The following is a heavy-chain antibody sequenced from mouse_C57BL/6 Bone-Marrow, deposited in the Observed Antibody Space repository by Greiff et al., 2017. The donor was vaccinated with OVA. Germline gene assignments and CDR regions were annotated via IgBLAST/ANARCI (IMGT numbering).Heavy chain of an antibody. V-gene: IGHV1-77*01. J-gene: IGHJ4*01. CDR1: GYTFTDYY. D-gene: IGHD1-1*01. Sequence: QVQLQQSGAELVKPGASVKLSCKASGYTFTDYYINWVKQRPGQGLEWIGKIGPGSGSTYYNEKFKGTAPLTADKSSSKAYMQLSTLTSEDSAVYFCARSTPVEDAMDYWGQGTSVTVSS. CDR2: IGPGSGST. CDR3: ARSTPVEDAMDY.